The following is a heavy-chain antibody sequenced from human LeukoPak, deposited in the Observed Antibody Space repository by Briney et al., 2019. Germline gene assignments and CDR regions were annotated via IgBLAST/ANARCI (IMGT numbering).Heavy chain of an antibody. V-gene: IGHV4-61*02. Sequence: SETLSLTCTVSGPSISSGSYYWGWIRQPAGRGLEGIARISSGGSPNYNPSLQSRVTISVDTSQNQFSLELSSVTAADTAVYFCARDLAQWPFYWFDPWGQGTLVIVSS. CDR1: GPSISSGSYY. CDR3: ARDLAQWPFYWFDP. CDR2: ISSGGSP. D-gene: IGHD6-19*01. J-gene: IGHJ5*02.